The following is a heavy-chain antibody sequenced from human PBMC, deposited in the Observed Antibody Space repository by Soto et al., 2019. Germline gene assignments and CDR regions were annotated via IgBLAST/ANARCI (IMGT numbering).Heavy chain of an antibody. Sequence: PGGSLRLSCAASGFTFSSYAMHWVRQAPGKGLDWVAVISYDGRNTYYADSVKGRFTISRDNSKNTLYLQMNSLRAEDTAVYYCARVIDTAMSAHFDYWGQGTLVTVSS. D-gene: IGHD5-18*01. CDR2: ISYDGRNT. CDR3: ARVIDTAMSAHFDY. CDR1: GFTFSSYA. J-gene: IGHJ4*02. V-gene: IGHV3-30*04.